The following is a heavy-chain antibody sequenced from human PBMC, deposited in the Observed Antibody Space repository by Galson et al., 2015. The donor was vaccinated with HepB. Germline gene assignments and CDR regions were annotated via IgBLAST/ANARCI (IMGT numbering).Heavy chain of an antibody. CDR2: ISSSSSYI. D-gene: IGHD5-12*01. CDR3: ARAGYSGYDLGKPLYSYYYMDV. CDR1: GFTFSSYS. Sequence: SLRLSCAASGFTFSSYSMNWVRQAPGKGLEWVSSISSSSSYIYYADSVKGRFTISRDNAKNSLYLQMYSLRAEDTAVYYCARAGYSGYDLGKPLYSYYYMDVWGKGTTVTVSS. J-gene: IGHJ6*03. V-gene: IGHV3-21*01.